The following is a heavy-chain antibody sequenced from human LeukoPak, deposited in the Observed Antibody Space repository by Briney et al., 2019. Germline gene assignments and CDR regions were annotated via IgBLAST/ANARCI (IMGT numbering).Heavy chain of an antibody. Sequence: GGCLRLSCAASVFTVGSNYMSWVRQAPGKGLEWGSVIYSGGSTYDADAVKGRFTISRHNSKNTPYLQMNSLIAEDTAVYSGARGGSGSYYNSVYYYYGMDVWGQGTTVTVSS. J-gene: IGHJ6*02. CDR1: VFTVGSNY. D-gene: IGHD3-10*01. V-gene: IGHV3-53*04. CDR2: IYSGGST. CDR3: ARGGSGSYYNSVYYYYGMDV.